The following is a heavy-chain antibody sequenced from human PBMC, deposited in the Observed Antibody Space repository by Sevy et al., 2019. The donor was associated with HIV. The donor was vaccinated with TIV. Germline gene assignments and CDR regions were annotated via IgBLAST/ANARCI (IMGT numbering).Heavy chain of an antibody. CDR2: INPNSGGT. V-gene: IGHV1-2*02. CDR3: AREIAAAGTWGGDY. CDR1: GYTFTGYY. D-gene: IGHD6-13*01. J-gene: IGHJ4*02. Sequence: ASVKVSCKASGYTFTGYYMHWVRQAPGQGLEWMGWINPNSGGTNYAQKFQGRVTMTRDTSISTAYMELSRLRSDDTAVYYCAREIAAAGTWGGDYWGQGTLVTVSS.